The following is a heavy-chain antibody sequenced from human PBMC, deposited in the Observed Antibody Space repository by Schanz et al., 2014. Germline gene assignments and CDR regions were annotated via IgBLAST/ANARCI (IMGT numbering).Heavy chain of an antibody. V-gene: IGHV3-74*01. CDR1: GFTFRNNW. CDR3: VRDERISSGVWFDP. Sequence: LVVESGGGLVQPGGSLRLSCAASGFTFRNNWMHWFRQGPGKGVSWVSRIDGEGGDTRYADSVKGRFTVFRDNARNMVFLQMNSLRVDDTGVYYCVRDERISSGVWFDPWGQGTLVTVSS. CDR2: IDGEGGDT. J-gene: IGHJ5*02. D-gene: IGHD6-19*01.